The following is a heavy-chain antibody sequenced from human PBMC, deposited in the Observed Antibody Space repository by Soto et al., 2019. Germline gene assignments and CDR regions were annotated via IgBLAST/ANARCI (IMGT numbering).Heavy chain of an antibody. V-gene: IGHV4-31*03. CDR3: AREGGVTIFGVVEYYGMDV. CDR1: GGSISSGGYY. CDR2: IYYSGST. Sequence: SETLSLTCTVSGGSISSGGYYWSWIRQHPGKGLEWIGYIYYSGSTYYNPSLKSRVTISVDTSKNQFSLKLSSVTAADTAVYYCAREGGVTIFGVVEYYGMDVWGKGTTVTVPS. D-gene: IGHD3-3*01. J-gene: IGHJ6*04.